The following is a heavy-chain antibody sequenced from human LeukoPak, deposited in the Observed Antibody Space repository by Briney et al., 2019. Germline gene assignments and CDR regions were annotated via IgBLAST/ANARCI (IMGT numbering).Heavy chain of an antibody. CDR2: ISSSGSTI. D-gene: IGHD6-13*01. V-gene: IGHV3-11*01. CDR1: GFTFSDYY. J-gene: IGHJ6*03. CDR3: ARAQLVFFYMDV. Sequence: GGSLRLSCAASGFTFSDYYMSWIRQAPGKGLEWVSYISSSGSTIYYADSVKGRISISRDNAKNSLYLQMNSLRAEDTAVYYCARAQLVFFYMDVWGKGTTVTVSS.